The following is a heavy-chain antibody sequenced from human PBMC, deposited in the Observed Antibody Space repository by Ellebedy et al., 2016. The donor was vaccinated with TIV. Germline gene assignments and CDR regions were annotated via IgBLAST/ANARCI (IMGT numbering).Heavy chain of an antibody. CDR2: INHSGST. J-gene: IGHJ4*02. CDR1: GGSFSGYY. CDR3: ARGVLRGVIDY. D-gene: IGHD3-10*01. Sequence: SETLSLTCAVYGGSFSGYYWSWIRQPPGKGLEWIGEINHSGSTNYNPSLKSRVTISVDTSKNQFSLKLSSVTAADTAVYYCARGVLRGVIDYWGQGTLVTVSS. V-gene: IGHV4-34*01.